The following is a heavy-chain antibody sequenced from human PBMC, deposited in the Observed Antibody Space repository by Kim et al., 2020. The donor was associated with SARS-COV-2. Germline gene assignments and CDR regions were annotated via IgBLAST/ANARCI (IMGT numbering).Heavy chain of an antibody. V-gene: IGHV3-33*01. D-gene: IGHD1-26*01. CDR2: IWDDGSNK. CDR3: ARDLLVGATSYGVDV. J-gene: IGHJ6*02. Sequence: GGSLRLSCAASGFTFSSYGMHWVRLAPGKGLEWVAVIWDDGSNKYYADSVKGRFTISRDNSKNTLYLQMTSLRAEDTAVYYCARDLLVGATSYGVDVWGQGTTVTASS. CDR1: GFTFSSYG.